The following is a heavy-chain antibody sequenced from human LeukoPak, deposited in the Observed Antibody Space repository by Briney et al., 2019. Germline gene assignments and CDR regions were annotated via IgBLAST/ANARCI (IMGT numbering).Heavy chain of an antibody. CDR2: IYYSGST. D-gene: IGHD2-15*01. J-gene: IGHJ3*02. V-gene: IGHV4-39*07. CDR1: GGSISSSSYY. CDR3: ARRYCSGGSCYSERGAFDI. Sequence: PSETLSLTCTVSGGSISSSSYYWGWIRQPPGKGLEWIGSIYYSGSTYYNPSLKSRVTISVDTSKNQFSLKLSSVTAADTAVYYCARRYCSGGSCYSERGAFDIWGQGTMVTASS.